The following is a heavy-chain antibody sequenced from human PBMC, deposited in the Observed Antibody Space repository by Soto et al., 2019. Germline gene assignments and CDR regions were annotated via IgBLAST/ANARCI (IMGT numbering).Heavy chain of an antibody. D-gene: IGHD2-2*02. CDR3: ARGGGGCSSTSCYTGIDY. CDR1: GGSINSYY. Sequence: SETLSLTCTVSGGSINSYYWSWIRQPAGKGLEWIGRIYTSGSTNYNPSLKSRVTMSVDTSKNQFSLKLGSVTAADTAVDYCARGGGGCSSTSCYTGIDYWGQGTLVTVSS. V-gene: IGHV4-4*07. J-gene: IGHJ4*02. CDR2: IYTSGST.